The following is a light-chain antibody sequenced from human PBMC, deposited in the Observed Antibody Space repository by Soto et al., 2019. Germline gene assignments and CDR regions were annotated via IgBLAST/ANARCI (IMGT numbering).Light chain of an antibody. J-gene: IGKJ4*01. CDR1: QGISRW. CDR2: GAS. Sequence: DIQMTQSPSSVSASVGDRVTITCRASQGISRWLAWYQQKPGKAPKVLIYGASTLQSGVPSRFSGSESGTDFTLTISSLQPEDFATYYCQQANHFPLTFGGGTKVELK. V-gene: IGKV1-12*01. CDR3: QQANHFPLT.